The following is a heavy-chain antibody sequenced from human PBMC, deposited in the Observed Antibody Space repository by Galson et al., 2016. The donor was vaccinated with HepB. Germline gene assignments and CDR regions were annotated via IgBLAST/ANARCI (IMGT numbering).Heavy chain of an antibody. CDR3: YNYYAMDV. CDR2: IIATFRAP. Sequence: SVKVSCKASGETFKSYAISWVRQAPGQGLEWKGGIIATFRAPNYAQKFRGRVMITADESTTTFYMELSSLRPEDTDVYYCYNYYAMDVWGQGTSVIVS. CDR1: GETFKSYA. V-gene: IGHV1-69*13. J-gene: IGHJ6*02.